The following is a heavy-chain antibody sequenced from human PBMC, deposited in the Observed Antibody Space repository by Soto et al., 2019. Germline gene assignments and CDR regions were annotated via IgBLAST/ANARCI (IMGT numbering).Heavy chain of an antibody. D-gene: IGHD3-3*01. CDR2: MSGSSSTT. Sequence: GGSLRLSCATSGLTFSNYAMSWVRQAPGGGLEWVSSMSGSSSTTYYADSVKGRFTISRDRSKNTLYLQMNSLRAEDTAVYYCAMGGNDFWSGFFDYWGQGTLVTVSS. V-gene: IGHV3-23*01. J-gene: IGHJ4*02. CDR1: GLTFSNYA. CDR3: AMGGNDFWSGFFDY.